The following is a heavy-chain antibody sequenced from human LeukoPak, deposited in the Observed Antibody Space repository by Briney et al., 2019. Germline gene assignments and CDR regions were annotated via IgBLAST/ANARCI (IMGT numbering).Heavy chain of an antibody. D-gene: IGHD1-1*01. CDR2: IVRADDNTA. CDR3: AREPDISPGAPNWAYNWFDP. Sequence: PGGSLRLSCVASGFTFYDYYMIWIRQAPGQGLEWVSFIVRADDNTAEYADSVRGRFSISRDNSKNTLYLQMNSLRPDDTAVYHCAREPDISPGAPNWAYNWFDPWGRGTLVTVSS. CDR1: GFTFYDYY. J-gene: IGHJ5*02. V-gene: IGHV3-11*04.